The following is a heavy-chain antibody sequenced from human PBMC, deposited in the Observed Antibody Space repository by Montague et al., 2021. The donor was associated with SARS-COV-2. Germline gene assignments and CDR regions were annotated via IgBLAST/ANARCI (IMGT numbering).Heavy chain of an antibody. CDR2: INGGSSVM. Sequence: SLRLSCAASGFNFGVYKMNWVRQTPGKGLEWVSYINGGSSVMYYADSVMGRFTISRDNAESSLYLQMNSLRAEDTAVYYCAPAVPVADDSWGQGTLVTVSS. D-gene: IGHD2-2*01. J-gene: IGHJ5*02. V-gene: IGHV3-48*03. CDR3: APAVPVADDS. CDR1: GFNFGVYK.